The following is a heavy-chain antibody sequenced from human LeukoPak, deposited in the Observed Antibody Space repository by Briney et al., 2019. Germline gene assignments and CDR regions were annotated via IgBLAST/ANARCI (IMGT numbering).Heavy chain of an antibody. CDR1: GGSFSGYY. J-gene: IGHJ4*02. D-gene: IGHD1-14*01. Sequence: SETLSLTCAVYGGSFSGYYWSWIRQPPGKGLEWIGEINHSGSTNYNPSLKSRVTISVDTSKNQFSQKLSSVTAADTAVYYCARVRAISNLKYFDYWGQGTLVTVSS. CDR3: ARVRAISNLKYFDY. CDR2: INHSGST. V-gene: IGHV4-34*01.